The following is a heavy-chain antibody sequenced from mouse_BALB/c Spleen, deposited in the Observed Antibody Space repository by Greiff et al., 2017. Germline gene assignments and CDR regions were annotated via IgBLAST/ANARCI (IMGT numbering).Heavy chain of an antibody. CDR3: TSYYGSSYEFAY. CDR2: INPSNGGT. D-gene: IGHD1-1*01. J-gene: IGHJ3*01. Sequence: QVQLQQSGAELVKPGASVKLSCKASGYTFTSYYMYWVKQRPGQGLEWIGEINPSNGGTNFNEKFKSKATLTVDKSSSTAYMQLSSLTSEDSAVYYCTSYYGSSYEFAYWGQGTLVTVSA. CDR1: GYTFTSYY. V-gene: IGHV1S81*02.